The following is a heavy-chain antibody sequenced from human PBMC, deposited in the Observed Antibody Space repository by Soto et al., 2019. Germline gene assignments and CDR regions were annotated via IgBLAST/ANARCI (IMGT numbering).Heavy chain of an antibody. CDR1: GFTFTSSA. CDR3: AAGNPYCSSTSCYVDGMDV. CDR2: IVVGSGNT. V-gene: IGHV1-58*01. Sequence: ASVKVSCKASGFTFTSSAVQWVRQARGQRLEWIGWIVVGSGNTNYAQKFQERVTITRDMSTSTAYMELSSLRSEDTAVYYCAAGNPYCSSTSCYVDGMDVWGQGTTVTVSS. D-gene: IGHD2-2*01. J-gene: IGHJ6*02.